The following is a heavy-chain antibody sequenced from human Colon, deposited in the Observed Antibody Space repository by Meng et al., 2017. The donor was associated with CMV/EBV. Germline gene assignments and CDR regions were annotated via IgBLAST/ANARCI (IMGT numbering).Heavy chain of an antibody. J-gene: IGHJ4*02. D-gene: IGHD3-10*01. CDR3: ARDSGTGSYVFHFDH. CDR1: GFSFNRHA. Sequence: GGSLRLSCSASGFSFNRHALHWVRQGPGKGREWVAMISYDGTHKAFTASVKGRFTISRDNSRDTVYLQMNNLRPEDAATYFCARDSGTGSYVFHFDHWGLGAQVTVSS. CDR2: ISYDGTHK. V-gene: IGHV3-30-3*01.